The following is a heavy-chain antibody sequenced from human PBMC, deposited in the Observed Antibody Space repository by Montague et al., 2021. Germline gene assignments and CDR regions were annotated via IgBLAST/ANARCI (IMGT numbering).Heavy chain of an antibody. Sequence: SETLSLICAASGGSISSNNWWTWVRQPPGKGLEWIGEIFHNGSTTYSPPLKSRVTISMDKSKNQFSLKLTSVTAADTAVYYCAKVAAWGYYDTSGPNWFDPWGQGTLVTVSS. CDR3: AKVAAWGYYDTSGPNWFDP. J-gene: IGHJ5*02. CDR2: IFHNGST. D-gene: IGHD3-22*01. V-gene: IGHV4-4*02. CDR1: GGSISSNNW.